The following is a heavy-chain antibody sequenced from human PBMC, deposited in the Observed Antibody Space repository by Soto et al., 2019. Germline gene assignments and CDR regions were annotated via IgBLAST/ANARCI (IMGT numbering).Heavy chain of an antibody. CDR1: GFSFDGYA. CDR3: VKASTYSSSQGWFDP. Sequence: EVQLVESGGGLVQPGRSLRLSCAASGFSFDGYAMNWVRQPPGKGLEWVSGISWNSGNIDYADSVKGRFTISRDNAKNSLYLQMNSLSAEDTALYYCVKASTYSSSQGWFDPWGQGTRVTVSS. CDR2: ISWNSGNI. J-gene: IGHJ5*02. V-gene: IGHV3-9*01. D-gene: IGHD6-6*01.